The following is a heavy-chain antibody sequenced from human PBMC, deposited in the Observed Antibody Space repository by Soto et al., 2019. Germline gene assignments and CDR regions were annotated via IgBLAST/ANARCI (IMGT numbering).Heavy chain of an antibody. CDR2: ISWNSGSI. D-gene: IGHD1-26*01. CDR1: GFTFDDYA. Sequence: CLRLSCAASGFTFDDYAMHWVRQAPGKGLEWVSGISWNSGSIGHADSVKGRFAISRDNAKNSLYLQMNSLRAEDTAVYYCARGGVGAQTIDYWGQGTLVTVSS. V-gene: IGHV3-9*01. J-gene: IGHJ4*02. CDR3: ARGGVGAQTIDY.